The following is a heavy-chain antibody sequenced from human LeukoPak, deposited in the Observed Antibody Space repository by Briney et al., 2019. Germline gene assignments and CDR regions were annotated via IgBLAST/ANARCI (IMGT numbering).Heavy chain of an antibody. D-gene: IGHD4-17*01. Sequence: GASVKVSCKASGYTFTSHFMHWVRQAPGQGLEWTGIINPSGGSTSYAQKFQGRVTMTRDTSTSTVYMELSSLRSEDTAVYYCARTRYYGDYGFEMDVWGKGTTVTVSS. J-gene: IGHJ6*04. CDR2: INPSGGST. CDR3: ARTRYYGDYGFEMDV. V-gene: IGHV1-46*03. CDR1: GYTFTSHF.